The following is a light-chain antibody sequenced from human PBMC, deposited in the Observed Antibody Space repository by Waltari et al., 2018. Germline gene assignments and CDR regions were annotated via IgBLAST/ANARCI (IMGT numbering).Light chain of an antibody. CDR3: QHYYDYSGT. J-gene: IGKJ1*01. CDR2: KAS. V-gene: IGKV1-5*03. Sequence: DIQMTQSPSTLSASVGDRVTITCRASQSINSWLAWYRQKPGKAPELLMYKASTLKSGVPSRFSGSESGTEFTLTISSLQPDDVATYYCQHYYDYSGTFGQGTKVEIK. CDR1: QSINSW.